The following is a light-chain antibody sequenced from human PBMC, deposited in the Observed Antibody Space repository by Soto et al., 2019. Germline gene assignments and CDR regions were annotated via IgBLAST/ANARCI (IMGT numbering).Light chain of an antibody. V-gene: IGKV3-15*01. Sequence: EIVMTQSPATLSVSPGERATLSCRASQSVSSNLAWYQQKPGQAPRLLIYGASTRATGIPARFSGSGSGTDFTLTIRRLEPEDFAVYYCQQYGSSLSWTVGQGTKVDIK. CDR3: QQYGSSLSWT. CDR1: QSVSSN. J-gene: IGKJ1*01. CDR2: GAS.